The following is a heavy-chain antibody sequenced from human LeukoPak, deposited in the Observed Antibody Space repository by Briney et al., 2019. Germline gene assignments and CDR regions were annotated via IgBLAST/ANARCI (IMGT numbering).Heavy chain of an antibody. Sequence: SETLSLTCTVSGGSISSYHWGWIRQPPGKGLEWIGYIYYSGSTNYNPSLKSRVTISVDTSKNQFSLKLSSVTAADTAVYYCARGFFYDFWSGYLIWGQGTMVTVSS. V-gene: IGHV4-59*01. CDR3: ARGFFYDFWSGYLI. J-gene: IGHJ3*02. CDR1: GGSISSYH. CDR2: IYYSGST. D-gene: IGHD3-3*01.